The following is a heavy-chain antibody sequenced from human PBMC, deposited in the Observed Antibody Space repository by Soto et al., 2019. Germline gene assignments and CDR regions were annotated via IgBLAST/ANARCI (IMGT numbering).Heavy chain of an antibody. CDR3: ARTTTVAGTPEFDY. CDR1: GFTFSSFS. D-gene: IGHD6-19*01. J-gene: IGHJ4*02. V-gene: IGHV3-30-3*01. Sequence: QVQLVESGGGVVQPWRSLRLSCAASGFTFSSFSLHWVRQAPGKGLEWLALISYDGTNKYNADSVKGRFTISRDNPNNTLYLQLNSLRPDDTAVYYCARTTTVAGTPEFDYWGQGALVTVSS. CDR2: ISYDGTNK.